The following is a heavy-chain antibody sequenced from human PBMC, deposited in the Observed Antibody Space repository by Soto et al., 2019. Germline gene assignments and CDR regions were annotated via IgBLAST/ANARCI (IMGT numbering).Heavy chain of an antibody. D-gene: IGHD3-22*01. V-gene: IGHV3-30-3*01. CDR3: ASSSGSGYQNFFDP. J-gene: IGHJ5*02. Sequence: GGSLRLSCAASGFNFNSYAMHWVRQAPGEGLEWVAVISYDGNNKYYADSVRGRFTISRDNSKNTLYLQMSSLRTEDTAVYYCASSSGSGYQNFFDPWGQGSLVTVSS. CDR1: GFNFNSYA. CDR2: ISYDGNNK.